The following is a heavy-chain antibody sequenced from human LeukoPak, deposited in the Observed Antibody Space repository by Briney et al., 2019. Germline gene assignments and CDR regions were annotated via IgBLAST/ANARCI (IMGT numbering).Heavy chain of an antibody. CDR2: ISYDGSNK. D-gene: IGHD3-22*01. CDR1: GFTFSSYA. J-gene: IGHJ3*02. CDR3: ARRRITMIVGKRSAFDI. V-gene: IGHV3-30*04. Sequence: QPGRSLRLSCAASGFTFSSYAMHWVRQAPGKGLEWVAVISYDGSNKYYADSVKGRFTISRDNSKNTLYLQMNSLRAEDTAVYYCARRRITMIVGKRSAFDIWGQGTMVTVSS.